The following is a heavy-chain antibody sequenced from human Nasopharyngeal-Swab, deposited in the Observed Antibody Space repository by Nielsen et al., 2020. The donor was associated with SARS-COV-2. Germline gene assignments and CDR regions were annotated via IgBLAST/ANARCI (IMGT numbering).Heavy chain of an antibody. D-gene: IGHD6-19*01. CDR2: ISSSGSTI. Sequence: GESLKISCAASGFTFSDYYMSWIRQAPGKGLEWVSYISSSGSTIYYADSVKGRFTISRDNAKNSLYLQMNSLRAEDTAAYYCAREDKGQWLVPGSFDYWGQGTLVTVSS. V-gene: IGHV3-11*04. CDR1: GFTFSDYY. CDR3: AREDKGQWLVPGSFDY. J-gene: IGHJ4*02.